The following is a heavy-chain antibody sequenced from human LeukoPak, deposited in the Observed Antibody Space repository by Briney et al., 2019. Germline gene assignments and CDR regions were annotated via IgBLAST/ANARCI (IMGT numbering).Heavy chain of an antibody. J-gene: IGHJ3*02. CDR2: FYPEDCET. V-gene: IGHV1-24*01. D-gene: IGHD1-26*01. CDR1: GYTLTELS. Sequence: ASVKVSCKVSGYTLTELSMHWVRQARGKGLEWMGGFYPEDCETIYAQKFQGRVTMTEDTSTDTAYMELSSLRSEDTDVYYCATELEWEPDDAFDIWGQGTMVTVSS. CDR3: ATELEWEPDDAFDI.